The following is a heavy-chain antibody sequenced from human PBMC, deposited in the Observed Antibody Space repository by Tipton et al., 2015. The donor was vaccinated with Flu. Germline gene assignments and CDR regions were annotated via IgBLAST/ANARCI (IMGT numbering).Heavy chain of an antibody. D-gene: IGHD5-12*01. J-gene: IGHJ3*02. CDR2: IYHSGST. CDR1: GYSISSGYY. CDR3: ASLSRGGYAPPYAFDI. V-gene: IGHV4-38-2*01. Sequence: LRLSCAVSGYSISSGYYWGWIRQPPGKGLEWIGSIYHSGSTYYNPSLKSRVTISVDTSKNQFSLKLSSVTAADTAVYYCASLSRGGYAPPYAFDIWGQGTMVTVSS.